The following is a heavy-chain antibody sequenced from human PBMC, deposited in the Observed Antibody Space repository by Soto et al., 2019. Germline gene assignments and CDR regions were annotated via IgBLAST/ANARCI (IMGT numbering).Heavy chain of an antibody. J-gene: IGHJ4*02. CDR2: IYESGST. CDR1: GGSISSGGYS. D-gene: IGHD2-21*02. CDR3: ARWTYCGGDCYWLDF. Sequence: SETLSLTCAVSGGSISSGGYSWSWIRQPPGKGLEWIGYIYESGSTYYNPSLKSRVTISVDRSKNQFSLKLSSVTAADTAVYYCARWTYCGGDCYWLDFWGQGTLVTVSS. V-gene: IGHV4-30-2*01.